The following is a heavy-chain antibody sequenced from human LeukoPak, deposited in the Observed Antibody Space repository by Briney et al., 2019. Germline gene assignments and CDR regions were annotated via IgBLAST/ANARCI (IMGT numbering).Heavy chain of an antibody. D-gene: IGHD5-18*01. CDR1: GFTFSDAW. CDR3: ARGRGYSYVQGVY. J-gene: IGHJ4*02. Sequence: GGSLRLSCAASGFTFSDAWMTWVRQAPGKGLEWVSSISSSSSYIYYADSVKGRFTISRDNAKNSLYLQMNSLRAEDTAVYYCARGRGYSYVQGVYWGQGTLVTVSS. CDR2: ISSSSSYI. V-gene: IGHV3-21*01.